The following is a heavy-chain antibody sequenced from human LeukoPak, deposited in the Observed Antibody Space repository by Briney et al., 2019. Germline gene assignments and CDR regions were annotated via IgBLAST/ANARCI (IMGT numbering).Heavy chain of an antibody. Sequence: LAGGSLRLSCAASGFTFSSYGMHWVRQAPGKGLEWVAVIWYDGSNKYYADSVKGRFTISRDNSKNTLYLQMNSLRAEDTAVYYCARSQGTYAAFDIWGQGTLVTVSS. D-gene: IGHD4-17*01. CDR1: GFTFSSYG. CDR3: ARSQGTYAAFDI. CDR2: IWYDGSNK. V-gene: IGHV3-33*08. J-gene: IGHJ3*02.